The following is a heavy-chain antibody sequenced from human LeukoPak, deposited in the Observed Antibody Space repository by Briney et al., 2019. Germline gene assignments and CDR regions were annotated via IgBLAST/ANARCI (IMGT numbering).Heavy chain of an antibody. CDR2: IYTSGST. D-gene: IGHD2-15*01. Sequence: PSETLSLTCTVSGGSISGYYWSWIRQPAGKGLEWIGRIYTSGSTNYNPSLKSRVTISVDTSKNQFSLKLSSVTAADTAVYYCARRSDIGGFDYWGQGTLVTVSS. CDR3: ARRSDIGGFDY. CDR1: GGSISGYY. J-gene: IGHJ4*02. V-gene: IGHV4-4*07.